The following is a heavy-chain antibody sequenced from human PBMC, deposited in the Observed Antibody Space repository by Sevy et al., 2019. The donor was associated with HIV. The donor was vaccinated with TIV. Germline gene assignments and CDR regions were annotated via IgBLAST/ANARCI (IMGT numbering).Heavy chain of an antibody. Sequence: GGSLRLSCAASGFTFSSYSMNWVRQAPGKGLEWVSYISSSSSTIYYADSVKGRFTISRDNAKNSLYLQMNSLRDEDTVVYYWAREAKVVRGVKYYYYMDVWGKGTTVTVSS. CDR2: ISSSSSTI. V-gene: IGHV3-48*02. J-gene: IGHJ6*03. CDR3: AREAKVVRGVKYYYYMDV. D-gene: IGHD3-10*01. CDR1: GFTFSSYS.